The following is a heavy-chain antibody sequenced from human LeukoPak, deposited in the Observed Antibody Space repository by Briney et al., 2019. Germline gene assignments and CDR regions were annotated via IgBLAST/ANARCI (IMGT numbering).Heavy chain of an antibody. D-gene: IGHD1-1*01. V-gene: IGHV4-59*12. CDR3: ARASHWNQLHYFDY. J-gene: IGHJ4*02. CDR2: IYNSGST. CDR1: GGSISSSY. Sequence: SETLSLTCTVSGGSISSSYWSWIRQPPGKGPEWIGYIYNSGSTNYNPSLKSRVTISVDKSKNQFSLKLSSVTAADTAVYYCARASHWNQLHYFDYWGQGTLVTVSS.